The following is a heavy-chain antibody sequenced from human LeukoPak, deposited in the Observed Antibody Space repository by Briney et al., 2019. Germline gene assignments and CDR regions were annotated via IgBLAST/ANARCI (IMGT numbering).Heavy chain of an antibody. CDR3: ARDPSRSLSTGDY. Sequence: GGSLRLSCAASGFTVSSNYMSWVRQAPGKGLEWVSVIYSGGSTYYADSVKGRFTVSRDNAKNSLYLQMNSLRAEDTAVYYCARDPSRSLSTGDYWGQGTLVTVSS. D-gene: IGHD1-1*01. CDR2: IYSGGST. V-gene: IGHV3-66*01. J-gene: IGHJ4*02. CDR1: GFTVSSNY.